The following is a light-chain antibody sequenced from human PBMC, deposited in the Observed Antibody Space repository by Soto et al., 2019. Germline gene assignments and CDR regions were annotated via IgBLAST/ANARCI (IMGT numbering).Light chain of an antibody. CDR1: QSIGSW. CDR2: KTS. Sequence: DIQLTQSPFPLPASVGDRVTITFRASQSIGSWLAWYQQKPGKAPKLLIYKTSILENGVPSRFSGSGSGTEFTLSISSLQPDDFATYYCHQYNSYWTFGQGTKVDI. J-gene: IGKJ1*01. V-gene: IGKV1-5*03. CDR3: HQYNSYWT.